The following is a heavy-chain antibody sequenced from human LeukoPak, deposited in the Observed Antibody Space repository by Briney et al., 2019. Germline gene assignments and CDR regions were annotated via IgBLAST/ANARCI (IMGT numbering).Heavy chain of an antibody. J-gene: IGHJ4*02. CDR2: INHSGST. CDR1: GGSFSGYY. CDR3: ARERPLDY. V-gene: IGHV4-34*01. Sequence: SETLSLTCAVYGGSFSGYYWSWIRQPPGKGLEWIGEINHSGSTNYNPSLKSRVTISVDTSKNQFSLKLSSVTAADTAVYYCARERPLDYWGQGTLVTVSP.